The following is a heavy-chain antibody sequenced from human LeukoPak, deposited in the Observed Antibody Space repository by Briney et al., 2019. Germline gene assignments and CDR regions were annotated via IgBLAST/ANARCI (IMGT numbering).Heavy chain of an antibody. CDR2: ISGSGGST. V-gene: IGHV3-23*01. J-gene: IGHJ4*02. Sequence: GGFLRLSCAASGFTFSSYAMSWVRQAPGKGLEWVSAISGSGGSTYYADSVKGRFTISRDNSKNTLYLQMNSLRAEDTAVYYCAKSEVRYSSSWYDYWGQGTLVTVSS. CDR3: AKSEVRYSSSWYDY. CDR1: GFTFSSYA. D-gene: IGHD6-13*01.